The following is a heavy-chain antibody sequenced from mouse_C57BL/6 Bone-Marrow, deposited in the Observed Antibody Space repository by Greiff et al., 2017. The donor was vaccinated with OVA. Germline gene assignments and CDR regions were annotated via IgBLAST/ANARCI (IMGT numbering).Heavy chain of an antibody. Sequence: EVQGVESGGGLVQPKGSLKLSCAASGFTFNTYAMHWVRQAPGKGLEWVARIRSKSSNYATYYADSVKDRFTISRDDSQSMLYLQMNNLKTEDTAMYYCVSHITTVAYYAMDYWGQGTSVTVSS. CDR3: VSHITTVAYYAMDY. CDR2: IRSKSSNYAT. J-gene: IGHJ4*01. V-gene: IGHV10-3*01. D-gene: IGHD1-1*01. CDR1: GFTFNTYA.